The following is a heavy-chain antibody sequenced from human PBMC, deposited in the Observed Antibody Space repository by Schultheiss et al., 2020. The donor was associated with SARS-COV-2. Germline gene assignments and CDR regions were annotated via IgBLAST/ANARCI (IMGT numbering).Heavy chain of an antibody. J-gene: IGHJ4*02. CDR1: GGSISSSSYY. Sequence: SETLSLTCTVSGGSISSSSYYWGWIRQPPGKGLEWIGRIYYSGSTYYNPSLKSRVTISVDTSKNQFSLKLSSVTAADTAVYYCARLSGGYSYGPDYWGQGTLVTVSS. V-gene: IGHV4-39*01. CDR3: ARLSGGYSYGPDY. D-gene: IGHD5-18*01. CDR2: IYYSGST.